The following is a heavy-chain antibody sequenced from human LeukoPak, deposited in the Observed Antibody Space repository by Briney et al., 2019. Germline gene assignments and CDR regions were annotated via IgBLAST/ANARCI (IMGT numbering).Heavy chain of an antibody. J-gene: IGHJ4*02. CDR1: GYSFTSYW. D-gene: IGHD2-15*01. CDR3: ARRNLGDYSEY. V-gene: IGHV5-51*01. CDR2: IYPGDSDT. Sequence: GESLKISCKGSGYSFTSYWIGWVRQMSGKGLEWMGIIYPGDSDTRYSPSFQGQVTISADKSISTAYLQWSSLKASHTAMYHCARRNLGDYSEYWGQGTLVTVSS.